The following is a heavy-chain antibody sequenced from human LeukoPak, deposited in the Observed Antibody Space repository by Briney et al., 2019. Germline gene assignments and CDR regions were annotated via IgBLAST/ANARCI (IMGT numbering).Heavy chain of an antibody. CDR3: ARDTSAYGLGG. J-gene: IGHJ4*02. CDR2: IYSSGST. D-gene: IGHD5-12*01. V-gene: IGHV4-59*06. Sequence: SETLSLTCTVSGGSISGFYWSWIRQPPGKGLEWIGYIYSSGSTYYNPSLKSRVTISADTSKNQFSLKLSSVTAADTAVYYCARDTSAYGLGGWGQGTLVTVSS. CDR1: GGSISGFY.